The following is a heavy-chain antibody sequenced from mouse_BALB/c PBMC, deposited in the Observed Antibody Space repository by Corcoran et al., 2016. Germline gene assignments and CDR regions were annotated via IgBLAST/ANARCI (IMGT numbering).Heavy chain of an antibody. Sequence: DVQLQESGPGLVKPSQPLSLTYSVTGYSITSGYFWNWIRQFPVNKLEWMGYISYDGSNNYNPSLKNRISITRDTSKNQFFLKLNSVTTEDTATYYCARDQGYGYSTGFAYWGQGTLVTVSA. D-gene: IGHD2-2*01. CDR2: ISYDGSN. CDR1: GYSITSGYF. J-gene: IGHJ3*01. V-gene: IGHV3-6*02. CDR3: ARDQGYGYSTGFAY.